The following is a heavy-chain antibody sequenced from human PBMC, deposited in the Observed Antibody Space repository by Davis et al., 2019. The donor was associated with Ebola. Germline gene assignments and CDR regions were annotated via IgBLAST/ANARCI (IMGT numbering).Heavy chain of an antibody. Sequence: AASVKVSCKTSGYPFTAYGISWVRQAPGQGLEWMGWISADNGNTKYAQKLQGRVTMTTDTSTSTAYMELRSLRSDDTAVYYCARITGGLRFLEWYYGMDVWGQGTTVTVSS. CDR1: GYPFTAYG. CDR2: ISADNGNT. V-gene: IGHV1-18*01. CDR3: ARITGGLRFLEWYYGMDV. D-gene: IGHD3-3*01. J-gene: IGHJ6*02.